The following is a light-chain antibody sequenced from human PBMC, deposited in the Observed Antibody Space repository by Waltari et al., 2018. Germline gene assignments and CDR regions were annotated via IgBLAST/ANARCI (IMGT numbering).Light chain of an antibody. V-gene: IGLV1-44*01. Sequence: QSVLTQPPSASGTPGQRVSIACSGSSSTIGSNTVNWYQQLPGTAPKLLMYSNNQPPSGVPDRFSGSKSGTSASLAISGLQSEDEADFYWAAWDDSLSGPVFGGGTKLTVL. CDR1: SSTIGSNT. CDR2: SNN. J-gene: IGLJ2*01. CDR3: AAWDDSLSGPV.